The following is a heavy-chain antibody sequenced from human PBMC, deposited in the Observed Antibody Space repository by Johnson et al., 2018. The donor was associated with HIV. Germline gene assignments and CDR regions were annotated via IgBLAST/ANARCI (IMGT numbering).Heavy chain of an antibody. CDR3: ARVRLLQLGAFDI. V-gene: IGHV3-15*01. Sequence: VQLVESGGGLVKPGGSLRLSCAASGFTFSNAWMSWVRQAPGKGLEWVGRIKSKTGGGTTDYAAPVKGRFTISRDDSKNTLYLQMNSLKTEDTAVYYCARVRLLQLGAFDIWGQGTMVTVSS. CDR1: GFTFSNAW. D-gene: IGHD5-24*01. J-gene: IGHJ3*02. CDR2: IKSKTGGGTT.